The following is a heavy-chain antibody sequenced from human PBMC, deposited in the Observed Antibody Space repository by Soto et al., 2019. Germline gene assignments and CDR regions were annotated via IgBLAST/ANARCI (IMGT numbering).Heavy chain of an antibody. CDR2: IYYSGST. Sequence: QVQLQESGPGLVKPSETLSLTCTVSGGSISSYYWSWIRQPPGKGLEWIGYIYYSGSTNYNPSLKSRVTISVDTSKNQFSLKLSSVTAADTAVYYCARGSLWFGVYYMDVWGKGTTVTVSS. J-gene: IGHJ6*03. CDR1: GGSISSYY. CDR3: ARGSLWFGVYYMDV. D-gene: IGHD3-10*01. V-gene: IGHV4-59*08.